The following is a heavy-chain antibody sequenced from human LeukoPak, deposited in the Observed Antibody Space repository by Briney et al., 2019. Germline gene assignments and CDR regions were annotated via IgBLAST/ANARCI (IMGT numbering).Heavy chain of an antibody. D-gene: IGHD6-13*01. Sequence: GGSLRLSCAASGFTFSSYGMHWVRQAPGKGLEWVAVISYDGSNKYYADSVKGRFTISRDNSKNTLYLQMNSLRAEDTAIYYCAKDLYSSSWYGPFDDWGQGILVTVSS. CDR2: ISYDGSNK. V-gene: IGHV3-30*18. CDR1: GFTFSSYG. CDR3: AKDLYSSSWYGPFDD. J-gene: IGHJ4*02.